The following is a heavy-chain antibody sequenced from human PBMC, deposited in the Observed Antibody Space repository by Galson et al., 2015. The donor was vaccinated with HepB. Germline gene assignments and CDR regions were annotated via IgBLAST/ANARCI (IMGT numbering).Heavy chain of an antibody. CDR2: IYLSGST. J-gene: IGHJ3*02. Sequence: SETLSLTCSVSGGSISTSSYYWGWIRQPPGTGLEWIGNIYLSGSTYYNSSLKSRVTISVDTSKNQFSLKLTSVTAADTAVYYRARLLTGIWWAFDIWGQGTMVSVS. D-gene: IGHD1-20*01. CDR3: ARLLTGIWWAFDI. V-gene: IGHV4-39*01. CDR1: GGSISTSSYY.